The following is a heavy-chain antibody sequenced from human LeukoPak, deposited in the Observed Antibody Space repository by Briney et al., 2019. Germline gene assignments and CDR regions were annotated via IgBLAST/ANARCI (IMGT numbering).Heavy chain of an antibody. CDR3: ARAHGDYTYYMDV. CDR2: ISSSSSYI. CDR1: GFTFSSYS. J-gene: IGHJ6*03. V-gene: IGHV3-21*01. D-gene: IGHD4-17*01. Sequence: PGGSLRLSCAASGFTFSSYSMNWVRQAPGRGLEWVSSISSSSSYIYYADSAKGRFTISRDNAKNSLYLQMNSLRAEDTAVYYCARAHGDYTYYMDVWGKGTTVTVSS.